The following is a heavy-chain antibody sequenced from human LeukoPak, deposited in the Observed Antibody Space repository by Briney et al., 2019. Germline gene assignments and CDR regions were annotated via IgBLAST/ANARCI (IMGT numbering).Heavy chain of an antibody. V-gene: IGHV4-34*01. Sequence: PSETLSLPCAVYGGSFSGYYWSWIRQPPGKGLEGIGEINHSGSTNYNQSLKSRVTISVDTSNHQFSLKVNSVTAADTALYYCAREGGSSSSLDSWGQGTLVTVSS. CDR2: INHSGST. J-gene: IGHJ4*02. D-gene: IGHD6-13*01. CDR1: GGSFSGYY. CDR3: AREGGSSSSLDS.